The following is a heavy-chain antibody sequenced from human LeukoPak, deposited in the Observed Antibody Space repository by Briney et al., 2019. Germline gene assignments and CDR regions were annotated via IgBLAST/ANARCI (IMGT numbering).Heavy chain of an antibody. D-gene: IGHD1-7*01. Sequence: GRSLRLSCAASGYTFSRYPIHWVRQAPGKGLEWVALISSDGSTEYYADSVKGRFTISRDNSEDTSYLHMASLRTEDTSLYYCTRETKDSFDHWGQGTLVTVSA. V-gene: IGHV3-30*01. J-gene: IGHJ4*02. CDR2: ISSDGSTE. CDR1: GYTFSRYP. CDR3: TRETKDSFDH.